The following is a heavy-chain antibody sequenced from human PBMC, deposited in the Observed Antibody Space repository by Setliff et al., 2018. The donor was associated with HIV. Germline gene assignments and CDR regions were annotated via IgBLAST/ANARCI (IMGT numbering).Heavy chain of an antibody. CDR3: ARDGTAPDSGTYFLGDY. CDR2: SSTSNGNR. J-gene: IGHJ4*02. CDR1: GYTFNRYD. Sequence: ASVKVSCKASGYTFNRYDINWVRQATGQGLEWMGWSSTSNGNRNYAQKSQDRVTITTDTSTSTAYMEVRSLRSDDTAVYYCARDGTAPDSGTYFLGDYWGQGTLVTVSS. D-gene: IGHD1-26*01. V-gene: IGHV1-18*01.